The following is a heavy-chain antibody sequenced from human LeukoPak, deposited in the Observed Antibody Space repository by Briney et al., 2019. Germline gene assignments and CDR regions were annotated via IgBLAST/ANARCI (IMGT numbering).Heavy chain of an antibody. J-gene: IGHJ6*03. Sequence: GGSLRLSCAAPGFIFSSHGMNWVRQAPGKGLEWVSGISPSGDITYYADSVKGRFTISRDNSKNTVYLQMNSLRAEDTAVYYCASYSSSSYFHYYYMDVWGKGTTVTISS. CDR3: ASYSSSSYFHYYYMDV. V-gene: IGHV3-23*01. CDR1: GFIFSSHG. CDR2: ISPSGDIT. D-gene: IGHD6-13*01.